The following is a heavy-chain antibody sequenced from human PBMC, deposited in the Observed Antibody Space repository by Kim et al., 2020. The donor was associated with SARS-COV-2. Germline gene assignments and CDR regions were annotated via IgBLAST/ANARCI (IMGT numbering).Heavy chain of an antibody. CDR2: ITSKTDGGTT. J-gene: IGHJ4*02. CDR1: GFTFSNAW. D-gene: IGHD3-10*01. V-gene: IGHV3-15*01. CDR3: TRGVITPY. Sequence: GGSLRLSCAASGFTFSNAWMSWVRQAPGKGLEWVGRITSKTDGGTTDYDAPVKGRFTISRDDSKNTLYLQMNSLKTEDTALYYCTRGVITPYWGQGTLVTVSS.